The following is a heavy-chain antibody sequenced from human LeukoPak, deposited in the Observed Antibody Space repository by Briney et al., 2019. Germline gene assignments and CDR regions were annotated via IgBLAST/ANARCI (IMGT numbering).Heavy chain of an antibody. V-gene: IGHV4-59*01. D-gene: IGHD5-18*01. Sequence: SETLSLTCTLSGGSINSYYWSCIRHPPGKGLEWIGYMYYSGSTNYYPSLKRRVTISVDTAKNQFSLKLSSVTAADTAVYYCARDGYSYGGDYYYYMDVWGKGTTVTVSS. CDR1: GGSINSYY. CDR3: ARDGYSYGGDYYYYMDV. CDR2: MYYSGST. J-gene: IGHJ6*03.